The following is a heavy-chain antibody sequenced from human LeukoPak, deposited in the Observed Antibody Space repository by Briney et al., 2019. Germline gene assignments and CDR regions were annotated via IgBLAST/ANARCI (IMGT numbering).Heavy chain of an antibody. CDR1: GFTVSSNY. V-gene: IGHV3-7*01. Sequence: GGSLRLSCAVSGFTVSSNYMSWVRQAPGKGLEWVANIKQDGSEKYYVDSVKGRFTISRDNAKNSLYLQMNSLRAEDTAVYYCARGTPVYDFWSGYYTGPYYYGMDVWGQGTTVTVSS. D-gene: IGHD3-3*01. CDR2: IKQDGSEK. J-gene: IGHJ6*02. CDR3: ARGTPVYDFWSGYYTGPYYYGMDV.